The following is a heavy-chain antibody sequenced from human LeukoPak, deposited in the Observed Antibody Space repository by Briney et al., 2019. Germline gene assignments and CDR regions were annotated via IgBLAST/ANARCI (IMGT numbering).Heavy chain of an antibody. CDR3: ARRRHAYYYDSSGHFDY. J-gene: IGHJ4*02. CDR2: ISSSSSYI. D-gene: IGHD3-22*01. Sequence: GGSLRLSCAASGFTFSSYSMNWVRQAPGNGLESVSSISSSSSYIYYADSVKGRFTISRDNAKNSLYLQMNGLRAGDTAVYYCARRRHAYYYDSSGHFDYWGQGTLVTVSS. V-gene: IGHV3-21*01. CDR1: GFTFSSYS.